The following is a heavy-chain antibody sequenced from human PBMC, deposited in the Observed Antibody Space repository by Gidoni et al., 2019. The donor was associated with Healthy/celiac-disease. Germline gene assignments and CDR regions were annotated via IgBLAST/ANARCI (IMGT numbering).Heavy chain of an antibody. CDR1: GFSLSTRGMC. J-gene: IGHJ4*02. CDR2: IDWDDDK. D-gene: IGHD6-19*01. CDR3: ARRGYSSGWHYFDY. V-gene: IGHV2-70*01. Sequence: QVTLRDSGPALVKPTQTLTLTCTFPGFSLSTRGMCVSWIRQPPGKALEWLALIDWDDDKYYSTSLKTRLNISKDTYKKQVVLTMTNMDPVDTATDDCARRGYSSGWHYFDYWGQGTLVTVSS.